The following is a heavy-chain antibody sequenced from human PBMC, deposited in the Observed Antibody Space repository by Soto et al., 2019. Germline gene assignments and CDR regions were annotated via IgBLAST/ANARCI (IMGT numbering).Heavy chain of an antibody. CDR1: GFSLDEYG. CDR3: ASEHGWGGEYGDYGDS. J-gene: IGHJ5*01. V-gene: IGHV3-20*04. D-gene: IGHD4-17*01. Sequence: EVQLVESGGGVVRPGGSLRLACAVSGFSLDEYGMSWVRQAPGKGLEWVSGMHRNGGSTGYADSVKGRFTISRDDAKNSLYLQIRSLRAEDTAFYYCASEHGWGGEYGDYGDSWGHGTLVTVSS. CDR2: MHRNGGST.